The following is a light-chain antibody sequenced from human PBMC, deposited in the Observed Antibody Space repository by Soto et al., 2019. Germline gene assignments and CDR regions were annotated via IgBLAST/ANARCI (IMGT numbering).Light chain of an antibody. CDR1: HTVSSSY. Sequence: IVLTQSPDTLSLSPGERATLSCRASHTVSSSYLAWYRQKPGQAPRLLIYGASSRATGIPDRFSGSGSGTDFTLTISRLEPEDFAVYYCQQYGTSPCTFGQGTKLEIK. CDR3: QQYGTSPCT. CDR2: GAS. V-gene: IGKV3-20*01. J-gene: IGKJ2*02.